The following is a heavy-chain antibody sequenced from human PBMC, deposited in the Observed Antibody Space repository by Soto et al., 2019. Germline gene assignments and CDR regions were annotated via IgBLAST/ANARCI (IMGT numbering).Heavy chain of an antibody. J-gene: IGHJ4*02. V-gene: IGHV4-31*03. CDR3: ARAGGSGSYYPPLDY. CDR1: GGSVSGGGFY. CDR2: IYYSGST. Sequence: SETLSLTCTVSGGSVSGGGFYWSWIRQHPGKGLEWIGYIYYSGSTYYNPSLKSRLTISVDTSKNQFSLKLSSVTAADTAVYYCARAGGSGSYYPPLDYWGQGTLVTVSS. D-gene: IGHD3-10*01.